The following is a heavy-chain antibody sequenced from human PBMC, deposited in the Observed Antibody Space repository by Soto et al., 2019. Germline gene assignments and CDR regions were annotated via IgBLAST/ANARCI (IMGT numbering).Heavy chain of an antibody. Sequence: SETLSLTCAVYGGSFSGYYWSWIRQPPGKGLEWIGEINHSGSTNYNPSLKSRVTISVDTSKNQFSLKLSSVTAADTAVYYCARGYIVVVPAEGTDYYYYYYGMDVWGQGTTGTVSS. CDR2: INHSGST. D-gene: IGHD2-2*01. CDR3: ARGYIVVVPAEGTDYYYYYYGMDV. V-gene: IGHV4-34*01. J-gene: IGHJ6*02. CDR1: GGSFSGYY.